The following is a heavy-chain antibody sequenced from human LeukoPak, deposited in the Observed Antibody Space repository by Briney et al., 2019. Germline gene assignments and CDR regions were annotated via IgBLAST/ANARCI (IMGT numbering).Heavy chain of an antibody. V-gene: IGHV3-7*01. CDR3: ARDRISRYSYGYHYFDY. Sequence: GGSLRLSCAASGFTFSSYWMSWVRQAPGKGLEWVANIKQDGSEKYYVDSVKGRFTISRDNAKNSLYLQMNSLRAEDTAVYYCARDRISRYSYGYHYFDYWGQGTLVTVSS. J-gene: IGHJ4*02. CDR2: IKQDGSEK. CDR1: GFTFSSYW. D-gene: IGHD5-18*01.